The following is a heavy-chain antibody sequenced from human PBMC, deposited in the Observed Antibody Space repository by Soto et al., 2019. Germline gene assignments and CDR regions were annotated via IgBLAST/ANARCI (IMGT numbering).Heavy chain of an antibody. CDR1: GYSFTSYW. D-gene: IGHD6-19*01. CDR2: IDPSDSYT. CDR3: ATFAVAGPNYCYYYGMDV. J-gene: IGHJ6*02. Sequence: GESLKISCKGSGYSFTSYWISWVRQMPGKGLEWMGRIDPSDSYTNYSPSFQGHVTISADKSISTAYLQWSSLKASDTAMYYCATFAVAGPNYCYYYGMDVWGQGTTVTVSS. V-gene: IGHV5-10-1*01.